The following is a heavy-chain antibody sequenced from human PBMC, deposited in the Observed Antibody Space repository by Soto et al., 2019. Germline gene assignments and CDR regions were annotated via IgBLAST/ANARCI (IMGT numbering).Heavy chain of an antibody. CDR1: GLTFSSYA. CDR3: AKGPLMRYYESSGYQDGYGMYV. V-gene: IGHV3-23*01. D-gene: IGHD3-22*01. Sequence: GGSMRLSCAASGLTFSSYAMSWVRQAPGKGLEWVSAISGSGGSTYYADSVKGRFTISRDNSKNTLYLQMNSLRAEDTAVYYCAKGPLMRYYESSGYQDGYGMYVWGQGTTVTVS. J-gene: IGHJ6*02. CDR2: ISGSGGST.